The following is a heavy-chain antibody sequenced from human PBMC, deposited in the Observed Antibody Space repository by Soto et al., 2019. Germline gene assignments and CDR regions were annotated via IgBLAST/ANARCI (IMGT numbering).Heavy chain of an antibody. Sequence: ASVKVSCKASGYTFTSYAMHWVRQAPGQRLEWMGWINAGNGNTKYSQKYQGRVTITRDTSASTAYMELSSLRSEDTAVYYCARDLADRDIVVVVAATTNYYYYYMDVWGKGTTVTVSS. J-gene: IGHJ6*03. CDR2: INAGNGNT. CDR1: GYTFTSYA. CDR3: ARDLADRDIVVVVAATTNYYYYYMDV. D-gene: IGHD2-15*01. V-gene: IGHV1-3*01.